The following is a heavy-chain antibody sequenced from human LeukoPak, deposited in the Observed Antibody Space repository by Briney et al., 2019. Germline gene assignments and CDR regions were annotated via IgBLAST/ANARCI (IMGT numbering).Heavy chain of an antibody. Sequence: SETLSLTCTVSGYPISSGYYWGWIRQPPGKGLEWIGSIYHSGSTYYNPSLKSRVTISVDTSKNQFSLKLSSVTAADTAVYYCATLTYSNRPPLDYWGQGTLVTVSS. CDR1: GYPISSGYY. J-gene: IGHJ4*02. V-gene: IGHV4-38-2*02. CDR3: ATLTYSNRPPLDY. D-gene: IGHD4-11*01. CDR2: IYHSGST.